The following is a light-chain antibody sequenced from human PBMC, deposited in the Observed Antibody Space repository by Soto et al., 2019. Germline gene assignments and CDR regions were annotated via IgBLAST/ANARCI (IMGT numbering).Light chain of an antibody. CDR2: DVS. V-gene: IGKV3-11*01. CDR3: QQYGSSPWT. J-gene: IGKJ1*01. CDR1: QSTSSY. Sequence: EIVLTQSPATLSLSPGERATLSCKTSQSTSSYLAWYQHRPGQTPRLLIYDVSNRATGIPARFSGSGSGTDFTLTISSLEPEDFAVYYCQQYGSSPWTFGQGTKVEIK.